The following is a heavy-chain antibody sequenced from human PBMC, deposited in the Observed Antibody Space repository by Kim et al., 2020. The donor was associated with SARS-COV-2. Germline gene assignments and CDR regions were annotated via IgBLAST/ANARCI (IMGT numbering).Heavy chain of an antibody. CDR3: ARDNHGSWYFDI. V-gene: IGHV4-39*07. CDR1: GGSISSSYYY. D-gene: IGHD3-10*01. Sequence: SETLSLTCNVSGGSISSSYYYWGRVRQPPGERLEWIGAIYYSGSTYYNPSLKSRVSISLDTSRNQLSLELNPVTAAATAAYFCARDNHGSWYFDIWGRG. CDR2: IYYSGST. J-gene: IGHJ2*01.